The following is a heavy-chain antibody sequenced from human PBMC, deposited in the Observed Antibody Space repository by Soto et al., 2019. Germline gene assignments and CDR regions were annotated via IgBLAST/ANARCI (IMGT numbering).Heavy chain of an antibody. CDR1: GYTFTSYG. V-gene: IGHV1-18*01. Sequence: QVQLVQSGAEVKKPGASVRVSCKASGYTFTSYGITWVRQAPGQGLEWMGWISAYNGNTNYAQRLQGRVTMTTDTSTTIAYMELRSLRSDDTAVYYCARGQKLFQDGRFDYWGQGTLVTVSS. J-gene: IGHJ4*02. D-gene: IGHD1-1*01. CDR3: ARGQKLFQDGRFDY. CDR2: ISAYNGNT.